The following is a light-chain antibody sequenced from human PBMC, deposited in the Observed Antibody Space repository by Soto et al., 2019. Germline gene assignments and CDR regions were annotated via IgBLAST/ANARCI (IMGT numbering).Light chain of an antibody. CDR2: DAF. J-gene: IGKJ4*01. Sequence: EKVMTQSPATLSVSPGERATLSCRASQNVKTRFAWYQQKPGQAPRLLIYDAFTRATGIPARFSGSASGTDFTLTISSLQSEDFAVYYCQQYDEWPLTFGGGTKVEIK. CDR3: QQYDEWPLT. V-gene: IGKV3-15*01. CDR1: QNVKTR.